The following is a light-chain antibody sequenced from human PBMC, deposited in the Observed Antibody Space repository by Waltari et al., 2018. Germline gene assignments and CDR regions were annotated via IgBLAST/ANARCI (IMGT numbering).Light chain of an antibody. J-gene: IGLJ2*01. CDR2: EAY. CDR3: CSYAGSDTFEVI. CDR1: TGDVGTYNL. V-gene: IGLV2-23*02. Sequence: QSALTQPASVSGSLGPSLTISCTGTTGDVGTYNLVSWYQHRPGKAHKLMVYEAYKRPSGVSSRFSGSKSGNTASLTISGLQAEDEADYYCCSYAGSDTFEVIFGGGTKVTVL.